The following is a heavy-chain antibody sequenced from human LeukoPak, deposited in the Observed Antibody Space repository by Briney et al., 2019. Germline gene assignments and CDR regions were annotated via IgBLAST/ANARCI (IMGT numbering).Heavy chain of an antibody. CDR2: ISAYNGNT. D-gene: IGHD6-19*01. V-gene: IGHV1-18*01. CDR1: GYTFTSYG. J-gene: IGHJ4*02. Sequence: ASVKVSCKASGYTFTSYGISWVRQAPGQGLEWMGWISAYNGNTNYAQKVQGRVTMTTDTSTSTAYMELRSLRSDDTAVYYCARDFWSSGWLMFDYWGQGTLVTVSS. CDR3: ARDFWSSGWLMFDY.